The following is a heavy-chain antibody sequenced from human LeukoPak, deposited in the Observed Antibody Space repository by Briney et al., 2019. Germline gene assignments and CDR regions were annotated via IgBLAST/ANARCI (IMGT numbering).Heavy chain of an antibody. Sequence: GGSLRLSCAASGFTFSDYYMSWIRQAPGKGLEWVSHISSSNTYTNYAGSVKGRFTISRDDAKNSLYLQMNSLRAEDTAVYYCARSRSYYPADYWGQGTPVTVSS. D-gene: IGHD1-26*01. CDR1: GFTFSDYY. CDR3: ARSRSYYPADY. J-gene: IGHJ4*02. V-gene: IGHV3-11*03. CDR2: ISSSNTYT.